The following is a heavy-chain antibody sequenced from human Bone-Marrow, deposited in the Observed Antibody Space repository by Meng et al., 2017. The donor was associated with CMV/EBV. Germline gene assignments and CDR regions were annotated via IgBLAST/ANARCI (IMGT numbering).Heavy chain of an antibody. CDR2: INPNSGGT. J-gene: IGHJ6*02. V-gene: IGHV1-2*02. CDR3: AYGVLSGYYSGYYYGLDV. Sequence: ASVKVSCKASGYTFTGYYMHWVRQAPGQGLEWMGWINPNSGGTNYAQKFQGRVTMTRDTSISTAYMELSRLRSDDTAVYYCAYGVLSGYYSGYYYGLDVWGQGTTVTVSS. CDR1: GYTFTGYY. D-gene: IGHD3-9*01.